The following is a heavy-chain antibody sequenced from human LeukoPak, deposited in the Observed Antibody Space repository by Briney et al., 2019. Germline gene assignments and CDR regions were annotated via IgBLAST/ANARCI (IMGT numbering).Heavy chain of an antibody. V-gene: IGHV4-61*02. CDR1: GGSISSGSYY. D-gene: IGHD6-13*01. J-gene: IGHJ6*02. CDR3: ARSGYSSSWYSRWDYYYYGMDV. Sequence: SQTLSLTCTVSGGSISSGSYYWSWIRQPAGKGLGWIGRIYTSGSTNYNPSLKSRVTISVDTSKNQFSLKLSSVTAADTAVYYCARSGYSSSWYSRWDYYYYGMDVWGQGTTVTVSS. CDR2: IYTSGST.